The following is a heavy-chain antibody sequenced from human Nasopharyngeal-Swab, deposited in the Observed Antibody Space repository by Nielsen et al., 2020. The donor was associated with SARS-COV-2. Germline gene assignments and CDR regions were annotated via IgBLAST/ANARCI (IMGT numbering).Heavy chain of an antibody. J-gene: IGHJ4*02. V-gene: IGHV5-51*01. CDR3: ARNLYDSSGYYFDY. D-gene: IGHD3-22*01. CDR1: GYFFNTYW. CDR2: IFPDDSDT. Sequence: KVSCKASGYFFNTYWIGWVRQMPGKGLEWMGIIFPDDSDTRYSPSFQGQVTISADKSISTAYLQWSSLKASDTAMYYCARNLYDSSGYYFDYWGQGTLVTVSS.